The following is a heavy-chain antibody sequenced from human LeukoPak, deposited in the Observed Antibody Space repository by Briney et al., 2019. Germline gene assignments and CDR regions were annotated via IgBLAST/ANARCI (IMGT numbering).Heavy chain of an antibody. CDR2: ISGSGGST. J-gene: IGHJ4*02. CDR3: AKVMDYYGSGSYFDY. D-gene: IGHD3-10*01. V-gene: IGHV3-23*01. Sequence: PGGSLRLSCAASGFTFSNYAMSWVRQAPGKGLEWVSAISGSGGSTYYADSVKGRFTISRDNSKNTLYLQMNSLRAEDTAVYYCAKVMDYYGSGSYFDYWGQGTLVTVSS. CDR1: GFTFSNYA.